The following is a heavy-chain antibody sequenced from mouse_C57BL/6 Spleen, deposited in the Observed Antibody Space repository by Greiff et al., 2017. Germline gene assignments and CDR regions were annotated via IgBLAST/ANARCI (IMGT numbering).Heavy chain of an antibody. CDR2: INPSNGGT. D-gene: IGHD2-1*01. V-gene: IGHV1-53*01. CDR3: ARSFYGNYGYFDV. J-gene: IGHJ1*03. Sequence: QVQLKQPGTELVKPGASVKLSCKASGYTFTSYWMHWVKQRPGQGLEWIGNINPSNGGTNYNEKFKSKATLTVDKSSSTAYMQLSSLTSEDSAVYYCARSFYGNYGYFDVWGTGTTVTVSS. CDR1: GYTFTSYW.